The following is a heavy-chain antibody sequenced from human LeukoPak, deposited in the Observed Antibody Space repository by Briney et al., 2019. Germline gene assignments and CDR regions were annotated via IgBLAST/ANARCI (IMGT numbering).Heavy chain of an antibody. CDR2: ISWNSGSI. Sequence: GGSLRLSCAASGFTFDDYAMHWVRQAPGKGLEWVSGISWNSGSIGYADSVKGRFTISRDNAKNSLYLQMNSLRAEDTALYYCAKDIRIRLGSGWSLTSYYGMDVWGQGTTVTVSS. CDR1: GFTFDDYA. D-gene: IGHD6-19*01. V-gene: IGHV3-9*01. J-gene: IGHJ6*02. CDR3: AKDIRIRLGSGWSLTSYYGMDV.